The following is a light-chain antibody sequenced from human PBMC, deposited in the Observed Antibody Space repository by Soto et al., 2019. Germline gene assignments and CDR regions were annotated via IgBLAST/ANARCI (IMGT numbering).Light chain of an antibody. CDR3: QQRYSWPLT. CDR1: QSVSSY. J-gene: IGKJ4*01. CDR2: DAS. Sequence: EIVLTQSPATLSLSPGERATLSCRASQSVSSYLAWYQQKPGQAPRLLIYDASDRASGIPARFSGSGSGTDFTLTISSLEPEDFAVCYCQQRYSWPLTFGGGTKVEIK. V-gene: IGKV3-11*01.